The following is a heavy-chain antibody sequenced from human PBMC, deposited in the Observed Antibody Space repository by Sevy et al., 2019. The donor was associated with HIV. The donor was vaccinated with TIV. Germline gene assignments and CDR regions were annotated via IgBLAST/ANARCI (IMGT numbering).Heavy chain of an antibody. CDR3: ARGRGSGSYFNWFDP. J-gene: IGHJ5*02. V-gene: IGHV4-59*01. CDR2: IYSSGST. D-gene: IGHD1-26*01. CDR1: GGSISSYY. Sequence: SETLSLTCTVSGGSISSYYWSWIRQPPGKGLEWIGYIYSSGSTNYNPSLKSRVTISVDTSKNQFSLKLSSVTAADTAVSYCARGRGSGSYFNWFDPWGQGTLVTVSS.